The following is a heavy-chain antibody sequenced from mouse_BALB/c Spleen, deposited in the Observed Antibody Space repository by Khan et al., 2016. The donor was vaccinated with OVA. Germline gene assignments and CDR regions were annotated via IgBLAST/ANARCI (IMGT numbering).Heavy chain of an antibody. Sequence: VQLQQSGAELAKPGASVKMSCKASGYTFINYWILWIKQRPGQGLEWIGYINPSTGYTEYNQNFKDKATLTADKSSSPAYMQLSSLTSEDATVYYCARRGLRWDFYYWGQGTTLTVSS. D-gene: IGHD1-1*01. CDR1: GYTFINYW. CDR3: ARRGLRWDFYY. V-gene: IGHV1-7*01. J-gene: IGHJ2*01. CDR2: INPSTGYT.